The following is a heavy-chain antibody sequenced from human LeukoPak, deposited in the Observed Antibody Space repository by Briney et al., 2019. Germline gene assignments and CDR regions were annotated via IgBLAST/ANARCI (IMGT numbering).Heavy chain of an antibody. J-gene: IGHJ4*02. CDR3: ARDLTSEWELLN. CDR2: INSDGSST. CDR1: GFTFSSYW. D-gene: IGHD1-26*01. Sequence: GGSLRLSSAASGFTFSSYWMHWVRQVPGKGLVWVSRINSDGSSTSCADSVKGRFTISRDNAKNTLYLQMNSLRVEDTAVYYCARDLTSEWELLNWGQGTLVTVSS. V-gene: IGHV3-74*01.